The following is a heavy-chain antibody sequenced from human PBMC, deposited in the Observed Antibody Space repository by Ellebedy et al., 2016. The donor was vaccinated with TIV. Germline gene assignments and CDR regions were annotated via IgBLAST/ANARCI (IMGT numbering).Heavy chain of an antibody. D-gene: IGHD2-15*01. CDR2: ISGNGGLT. CDR1: GFTFSPYA. CDR3: VKDERFCSGDDCIIY. Sequence: GESLKISCAASGFTFSPYAMTWVRQAPGKGLEWVSLISGNGGLTYYADSVKGRFTISRDNSKNTLYLEMNSLRAEDTALYYCVKDERFCSGDDCIIYWGQGTLVTVSS. V-gene: IGHV3-23*01. J-gene: IGHJ4*02.